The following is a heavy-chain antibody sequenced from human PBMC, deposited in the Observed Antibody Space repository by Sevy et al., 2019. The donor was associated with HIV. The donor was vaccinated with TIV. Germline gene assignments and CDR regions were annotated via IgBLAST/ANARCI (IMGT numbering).Heavy chain of an antibody. CDR3: ARAPSGSQGPGQYFHH. CDR2: ITPNNGDT. V-gene: IGHV1-18*01. CDR1: GYTFSNYN. D-gene: IGHD1-26*01. Sequence: ASVKVSCKASGYTFSNYNITWVRQAPGQGLEWMGRITPNNGDTNYAQRLQGRVTMTTDTSTSTVYMELRSLRSDDTAVYYCARAPSGSQGPGQYFHHWGQGTLVTVSS. J-gene: IGHJ1*01.